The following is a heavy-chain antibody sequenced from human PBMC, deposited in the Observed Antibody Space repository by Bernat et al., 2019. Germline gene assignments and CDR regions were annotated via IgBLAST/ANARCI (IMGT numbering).Heavy chain of an antibody. CDR2: ISYDGSNR. Sequence: QVQLVESGGGVVQPGRSLRLSCAASGFTFSSYAMHWVRQAPGKGLEWVAVISYDGSNRYYAGSVKGRFTISRDNSKNTLYLQMNSLRAEDTAVYYCARDPWGVPGAMGGAFDYWGQGTLVTVSS. J-gene: IGHJ4*02. D-gene: IGHD2-2*01. V-gene: IGHV3-30-3*01. CDR3: ARDPWGVPGAMGGAFDY. CDR1: GFTFSSYA.